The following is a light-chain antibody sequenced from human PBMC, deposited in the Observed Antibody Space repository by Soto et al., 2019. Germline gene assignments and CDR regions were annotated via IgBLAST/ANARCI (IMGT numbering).Light chain of an antibody. CDR3: LQTHNYPRT. V-gene: IGKV1-6*01. CDR1: QDISDD. J-gene: IGKJ1*01. Sequence: AIQMTQSPSSLSASVGDRVTITCRASQDISDDVGWYQQTPGKAPQLLISGASRLQSGVPSRFSGSGSGAAFTLTITSLRPEDSATYYCLQTHNYPRTFGQGTKVEI. CDR2: GAS.